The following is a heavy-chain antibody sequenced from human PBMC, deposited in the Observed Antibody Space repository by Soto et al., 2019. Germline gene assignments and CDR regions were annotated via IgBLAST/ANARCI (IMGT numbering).Heavy chain of an antibody. CDR2: IYTSGST. D-gene: IGHD1-7*01. Sequence: TSETLSLTCTVSGGSISSYYWSWIRQPAGKGLEWIGRIYTSGSTNYNPSLKSRVTMSVDTSKNQFSLKLSSVTAADTAVYYCARDLLRDNWNYVGPWFDPWGQGTLVTVSS. J-gene: IGHJ5*02. CDR3: ARDLLRDNWNYVGPWFDP. CDR1: GGSISSYY. V-gene: IGHV4-4*07.